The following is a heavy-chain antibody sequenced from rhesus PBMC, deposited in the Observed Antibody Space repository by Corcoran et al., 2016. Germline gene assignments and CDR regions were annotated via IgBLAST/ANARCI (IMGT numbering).Heavy chain of an antibody. CDR3: ASRRISGLDY. CDR2: IYVSGGST. Sequence: QVQLQESGPGLVKPSETLSLTCAVSGGSISGYYWSWTRQPPGTGLEWIGRIYVSGGSTAYNPSLKSRVTISTDTSKNQFSLKLSSVTAADTAVYYCASRRISGLDYWGQGVLVTVSS. D-gene: IGHD1-1-1*01. CDR1: GGSISGYY. V-gene: IGHV4-160*01. J-gene: IGHJ4*01.